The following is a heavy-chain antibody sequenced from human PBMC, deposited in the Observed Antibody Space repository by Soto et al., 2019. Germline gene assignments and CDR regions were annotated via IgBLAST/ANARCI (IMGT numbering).Heavy chain of an antibody. V-gene: IGHV3-48*01. CDR2: ISSSSDTI. Sequence: GGSLRLSCAASGFTFATYTMNWVRQAPGKGLEWVSYISSSSDTIYYADSVKGRFTISRDNAKNLLYLQMKSLRAEDTAVYYCARSSTFYDYWGQGTPVTVS. CDR1: GFTFATYT. J-gene: IGHJ4*02. D-gene: IGHD6-6*01. CDR3: ARSSTFYDY.